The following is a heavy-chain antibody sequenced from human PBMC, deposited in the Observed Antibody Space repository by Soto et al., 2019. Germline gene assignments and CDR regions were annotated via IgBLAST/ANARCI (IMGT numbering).Heavy chain of an antibody. D-gene: IGHD3-22*01. CDR2: INPSGGST. Sequence: ASVKVSCKASGYTFTSYYMHWVRQAPGQGLEWMGIINPSGGSTSYAQKFQGRVTMTRDTSTSTVYMELSSLRSEDTAVYYCARDIIGPNEYDSSGYIDYWGQGTLVTVSS. CDR3: ARDIIGPNEYDSSGYIDY. J-gene: IGHJ4*02. CDR1: GYTFTSYY. V-gene: IGHV1-46*01.